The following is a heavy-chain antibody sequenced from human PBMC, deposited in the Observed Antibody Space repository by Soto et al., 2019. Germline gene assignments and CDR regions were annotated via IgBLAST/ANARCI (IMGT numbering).Heavy chain of an antibody. CDR3: AKDQEFGSRSYEAGMDV. V-gene: IGHV3-23*01. CDR1: GSDIATYP. J-gene: IGHJ6*02. CDR2: ASGSGRRT. D-gene: IGHD3-10*01. Sequence: EMQLLQSGGGLVRPGGSLTLSCEASGSDIATYPMNWVRQAPGMGLEWVATASGSGRRTYYADSVKGRFTISRDNSQNTLVLQMSDLRAEDTAVYFCAKDQEFGSRSYEAGMDVWGQGTTVVVSS.